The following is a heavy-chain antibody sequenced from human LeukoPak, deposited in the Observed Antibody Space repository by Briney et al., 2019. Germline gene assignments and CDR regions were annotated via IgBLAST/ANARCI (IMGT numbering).Heavy chain of an antibody. Sequence: PGGSLRLSCAASGFTFSSYWMNWVRQAPGKGLEWVANIKKDGSERYYVDSVKGRFTISRDNTKKSLYPQMNTLRAEDTAVYYCARDLAGPPQEAFDIWGQGTMVTVSS. CDR2: IKKDGSER. CDR3: ARDLAGPPQEAFDI. CDR1: GFTFSSYW. J-gene: IGHJ3*02. V-gene: IGHV3-7*01.